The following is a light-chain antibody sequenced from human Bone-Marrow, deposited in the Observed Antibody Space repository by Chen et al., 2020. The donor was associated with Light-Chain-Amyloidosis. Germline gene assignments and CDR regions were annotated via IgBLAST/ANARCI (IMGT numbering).Light chain of an antibody. Sequence: QSALPQPASVSGSPGQSITIPGPGSSSDVGTYNLVSWYQHHPGKAPKLIIYEAKQRPSGVSNRFSGSRSGYTASLTISGLQAEDEADYYCCSYAGRGKMFGGGTKLTVL. CDR3: CSYAGRGKM. CDR2: EAK. CDR1: SSDVGTYNL. V-gene: IGLV2-23*01. J-gene: IGLJ3*02.